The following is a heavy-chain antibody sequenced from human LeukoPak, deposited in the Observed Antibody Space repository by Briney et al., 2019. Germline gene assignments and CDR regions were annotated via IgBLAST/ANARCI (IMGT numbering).Heavy chain of an antibody. D-gene: IGHD3-22*01. CDR1: GFTFSSYG. CDR2: IWYDGSNK. V-gene: IGHV3-30*02. Sequence: PGGSLRLSCAASGFTFSSYGMHWVRQTPGKGLEWVAFIWYDGSNKYYADSVKGRFTISRDNSKNTLYLQMNSLRAEDTAVYYCAKDGCSSGYYYGFHWGQGTLVTVSS. CDR3: AKDGCSSGYYYGFH. J-gene: IGHJ4*02.